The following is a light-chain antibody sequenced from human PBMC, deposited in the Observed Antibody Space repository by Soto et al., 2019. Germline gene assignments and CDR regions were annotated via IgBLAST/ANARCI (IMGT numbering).Light chain of an antibody. CDR2: DAS. Sequence: EIVLTHSPATLSLSPGERATLSFRASQSVNIYLAWYQQKPGQAPRLLIYDASNRATGIPARFSGSGSGTDFTLTVSRLEPEDFALYYCQQYGNSPITFGQGTRLEIK. CDR3: QQYGNSPIT. J-gene: IGKJ5*01. V-gene: IGKV3-20*01. CDR1: QSVNIY.